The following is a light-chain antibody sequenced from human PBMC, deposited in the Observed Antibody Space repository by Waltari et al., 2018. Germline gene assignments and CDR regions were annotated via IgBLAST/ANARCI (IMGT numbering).Light chain of an antibody. CDR2: SND. Sequence: QSVLTQPPSASGTPGQRVTITFSGSSSNLGSNIVNWYQQLPGTAPKLLIYSNDQRPSGVPDRFSGSKSGTSAYLAISGLHSEDEAEYYCAAWDDSLLGVFGGGTKLTVL. V-gene: IGLV1-44*01. CDR3: AAWDDSLLGV. J-gene: IGLJ3*02. CDR1: SSNLGSNI.